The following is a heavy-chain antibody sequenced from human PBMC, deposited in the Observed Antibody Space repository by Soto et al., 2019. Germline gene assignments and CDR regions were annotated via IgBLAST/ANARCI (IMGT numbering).Heavy chain of an antibody. V-gene: IGHV3-48*02. CDR3: ARDLDYGGNDHFDY. J-gene: IGHJ4*02. CDR2: ISSSSSTI. CDR1: GFTFSSYS. D-gene: IGHD4-17*01. Sequence: GGSLRLSCAASGFTFSSYSMNWVRQAPGKGLEWVSYISSSSSTIYYADSVKGRFTISRDNAKNSLYLQMNSLRDEDTAVYYCARDLDYGGNDHFDYWGQGTLVTVSS.